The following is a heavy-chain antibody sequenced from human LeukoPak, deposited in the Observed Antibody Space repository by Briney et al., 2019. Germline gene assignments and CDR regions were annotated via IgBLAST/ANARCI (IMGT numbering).Heavy chain of an antibody. Sequence: GGSLRLSCSGSGFTFSNYVMSWVRQAPGKGLEWVSCVSGSGGRGATYYIDSVKGRFTISRDNAKNTMYLQMNSLSGEDTAIYYCAKDIAASGLPRIFDFWGQGTLVTVSS. CDR3: AKDIAASGLPRIFDF. CDR1: GFTFSNYV. J-gene: IGHJ4*02. D-gene: IGHD6-13*01. CDR2: VSGSGGRGAT. V-gene: IGHV3-23*01.